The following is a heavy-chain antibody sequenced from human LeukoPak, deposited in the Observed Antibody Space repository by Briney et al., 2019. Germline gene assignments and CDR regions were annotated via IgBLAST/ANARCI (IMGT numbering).Heavy chain of an antibody. CDR1: GGSISSGAYS. J-gene: IGHJ3*02. Sequence: PSETLSLTCAVSGGSISSGAYSWSWIRQPPRKGLEWIGYVYYSGGTYYNPSLKSRVTISVDTSKNQFSLKLSSVTAADTAVYYCASSGPSDAFDIWGQGTMVTVSS. D-gene: IGHD1-26*01. CDR3: ASSGPSDAFDI. V-gene: IGHV4-30-4*07. CDR2: VYYSGGT.